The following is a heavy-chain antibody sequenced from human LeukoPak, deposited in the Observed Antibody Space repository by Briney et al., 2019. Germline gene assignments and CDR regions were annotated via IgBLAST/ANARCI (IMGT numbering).Heavy chain of an antibody. Sequence: GASVKVSCKASGGTFSSYAISWVRQAPGQGLEWMGGIIPIFGIANYAQKFQGRVTITADESTSTAYMELSSLRSEDTAVYYCARVGIPGVSGYYGYFDYWGQGTLVTVSS. V-gene: IGHV1-69*01. J-gene: IGHJ4*02. CDR1: GGTFSSYA. CDR2: IIPIFGIA. D-gene: IGHD3-22*01. CDR3: ARVGIPGVSGYYGYFDY.